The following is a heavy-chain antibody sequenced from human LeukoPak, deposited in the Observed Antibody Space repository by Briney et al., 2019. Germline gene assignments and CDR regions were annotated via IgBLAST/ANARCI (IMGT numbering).Heavy chain of an antibody. D-gene: IGHD2-2*01. Sequence: SETLSLTCAVSGGSISSSNWWSWVRQPPGKGLEWIGEIYHSGSTNYNPSLKSRVTISVDKSKNQFSLKVSSVTAADTAVYYCARRYCDSTSCYATLDYWGQGTLVTVSS. CDR2: IYHSGST. J-gene: IGHJ4*02. CDR3: ARRYCDSTSCYATLDY. V-gene: IGHV4-4*02. CDR1: GGSISSSNW.